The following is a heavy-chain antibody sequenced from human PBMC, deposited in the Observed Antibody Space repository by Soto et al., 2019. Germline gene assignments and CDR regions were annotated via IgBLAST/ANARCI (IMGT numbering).Heavy chain of an antibody. CDR3: AKATATGGGAFDF. D-gene: IGHD2-8*02. CDR1: GFPCGSYD. J-gene: IGHJ3*01. CDR2: ILVDGRT. Sequence: GGSLRLSCAASGFPCGSYDMTWVRQAPGKGLEWVSTILVDGRTFYVDSVKGRFTISRDNSRNTVYLQMNSLAAGDTALYYCAKATATGGGAFDFCGQGTMVTVSS. V-gene: IGHV3-23*01.